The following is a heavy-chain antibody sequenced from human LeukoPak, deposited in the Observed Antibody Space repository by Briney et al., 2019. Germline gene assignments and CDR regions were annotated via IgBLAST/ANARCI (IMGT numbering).Heavy chain of an antibody. J-gene: IGHJ4*02. CDR3: ATARKVGTWDPRFNY. V-gene: IGHV3-7*01. CDR1: GFTFSDYW. Sequence: GGSLRLSCSASGFTFSDYWMMWVRQAPGKGLEWVGNIRQDDSEKNYVDSAKGRFTISRDNAKFSLYLQMNSLRAEDTAIYYCATARKVGTWDPRFNYWGQGTLVTVSS. CDR2: IRQDDSEK. D-gene: IGHD4-23*01.